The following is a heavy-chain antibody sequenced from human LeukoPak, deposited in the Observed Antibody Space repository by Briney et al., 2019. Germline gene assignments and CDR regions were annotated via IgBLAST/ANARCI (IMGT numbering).Heavy chain of an antibody. D-gene: IGHD3-22*01. J-gene: IGHJ6*03. Sequence: ASVKVSCKASGYTFTGYYMHWVRQAPGQGLEWMRWINPNSGGTNYAQKFQGRVTMTRDTSISTAYMELSRLRSDDTAVYYCARDMKNYDSSGYYPYYYYMDVWGKGTTVTVSS. CDR2: INPNSGGT. CDR1: GYTFTGYY. V-gene: IGHV1-2*02. CDR3: ARDMKNYDSSGYYPYYYYMDV.